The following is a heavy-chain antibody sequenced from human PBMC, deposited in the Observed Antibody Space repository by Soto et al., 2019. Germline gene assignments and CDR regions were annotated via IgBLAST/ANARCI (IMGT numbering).Heavy chain of an antibody. CDR2: ISGSGGST. Sequence: EVQLLESGGGLVQPGGSLRLSCAASGFNFSSYAMSWVRQAPGKGLEWVSAISGSGGSTYYADSVKGRFTISRDNSRNTLYLQMNSLRAEDTAVHYCAKSIEAQRILYDYIWGSFAFDIWGQGTMVTVSS. D-gene: IGHD3-16*01. CDR1: GFNFSSYA. V-gene: IGHV3-23*01. CDR3: AKSIEAQRILYDYIWGSFAFDI. J-gene: IGHJ3*02.